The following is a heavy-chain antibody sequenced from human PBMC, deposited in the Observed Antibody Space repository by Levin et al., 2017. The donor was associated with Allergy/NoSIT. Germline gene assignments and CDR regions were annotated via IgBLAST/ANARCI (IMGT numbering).Heavy chain of an antibody. J-gene: IGHJ5*02. D-gene: IGHD3-10*01. CDR1: GGTFSSYA. CDR3: AIVKGGYFYGSGRMFDP. Sequence: SVKVSCKASGGTFSSYAINWVRQAPGQGLEWMGGFIPIFGTPNYSQKFQGRVTITADESTTTAYVELNSLRSEDTAVYYCAIVKGGYFYGSGRMFDPWGQGTLVTVSS. CDR2: FIPIFGTP. V-gene: IGHV1-69*13.